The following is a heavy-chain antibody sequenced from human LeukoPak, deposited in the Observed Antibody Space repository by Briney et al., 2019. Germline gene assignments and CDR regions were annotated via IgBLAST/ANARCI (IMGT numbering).Heavy chain of an antibody. V-gene: IGHV4-38-2*01. D-gene: IGHD6-13*01. CDR1: GYSISSGYY. J-gene: IGHJ3*02. CDR2: IYHSGST. Sequence: PSETLSLTCAVSGYSISSGYYWGWIRQPPGKGLEWIGSIYHSGSTYYNPSLKSRVTISVDTSKNQFSLKLSSVTAADTAVYYCATYLPCSSSWYPRHPNDAFDIWGQGTMVTVSS. CDR3: ATYLPCSSSWYPRHPNDAFDI.